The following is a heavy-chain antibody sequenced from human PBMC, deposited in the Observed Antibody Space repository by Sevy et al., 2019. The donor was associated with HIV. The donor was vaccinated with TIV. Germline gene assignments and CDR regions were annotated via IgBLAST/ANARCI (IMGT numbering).Heavy chain of an antibody. Sequence: GGPLRLSCVASGFTFSSYEMNWVRQAPGKGLEWVSHISTSGSIIHYEDSVKGRFTISRDNAKNSLYLQMNSLRAEDTAVYYCAREDGSRQYFQYWGQGTLVTVSS. V-gene: IGHV3-48*03. CDR3: AREDGSRQYFQY. CDR2: ISTSGSII. J-gene: IGHJ1*01. D-gene: IGHD6-13*01. CDR1: GFTFSSYE.